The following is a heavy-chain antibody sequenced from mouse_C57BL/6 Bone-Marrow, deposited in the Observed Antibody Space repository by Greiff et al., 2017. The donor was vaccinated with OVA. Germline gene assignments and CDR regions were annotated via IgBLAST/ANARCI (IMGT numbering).Heavy chain of an antibody. CDR3: TTKWSLIDYDYDDGGAWFAY. V-gene: IGHV14-4*01. Sequence: VQLQQSGAELVRPGASVKLSCTASGFNIKDDYMHWVKQRPEQGLEWIGWIDPENGDTEYASKFQGKATITADTSSNTAYLQLSSLTSEDTAVYYCTTKWSLIDYDYDDGGAWFAYWGQGTLVTVSA. CDR1: GFNIKDDY. J-gene: IGHJ3*01. D-gene: IGHD2-4*01. CDR2: IDPENGDT.